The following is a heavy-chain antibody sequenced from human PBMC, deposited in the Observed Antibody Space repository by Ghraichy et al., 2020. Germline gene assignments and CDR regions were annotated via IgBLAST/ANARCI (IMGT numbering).Heavy chain of an antibody. V-gene: IGHV4-34*01. D-gene: IGHD3-10*01. CDR1: GGSFSGYY. CDR3: ARGRGVRGIYYMDV. Sequence: SETLSLTCAVYGGSFSGYYWSWIRQPPGKGLEWIGEINHSGSTNYNPSLKSRVPISVDTSKNQFSLKLSSVTAADRAVYYCARGRGVRGIYYMDVWGKGTTVTVSS. J-gene: IGHJ6*03. CDR2: INHSGST.